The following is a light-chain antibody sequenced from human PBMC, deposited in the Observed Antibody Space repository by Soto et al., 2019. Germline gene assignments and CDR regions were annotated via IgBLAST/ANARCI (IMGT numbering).Light chain of an antibody. CDR3: QQYSDSSGA. CDR2: DDS. CDR1: QSIGTW. J-gene: IGKJ1*01. V-gene: IGKV1-5*01. Sequence: DIRVTQAPSTRSASLGGGVTISCWASQSIGTWLAWYQQKPGKDTKLLIFDDSTLESGVPSRFSGSGSGTDFTLTISSLQPDDFATYYCQQYSDSSGAFGQGTKVDIK.